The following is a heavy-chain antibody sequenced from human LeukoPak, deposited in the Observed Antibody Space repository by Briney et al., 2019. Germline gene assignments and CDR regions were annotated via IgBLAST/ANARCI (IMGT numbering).Heavy chain of an antibody. CDR3: TSGPGGSHLDY. CDR1: GFTFSNYA. D-gene: IGHD1-26*01. V-gene: IGHV3-23*01. Sequence: GGSLRLSCVASGFTFSNYAMSWVRQTPGKGLEWVSAISGSGGNTYYADSVKGRFTISRDNSQNTLYLQMNSLRAEDTAVYDCTSGPGGSHLDYWGQGTLVTVSS. CDR2: ISGSGGNT. J-gene: IGHJ4*02.